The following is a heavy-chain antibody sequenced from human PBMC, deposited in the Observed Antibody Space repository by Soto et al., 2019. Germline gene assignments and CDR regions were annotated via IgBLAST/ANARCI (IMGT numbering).Heavy chain of an antibody. CDR3: ARWGGDVVVVAAIPHTYNWFDP. J-gene: IGHJ5*02. CDR2: IIPILGIA. Sequence: ASVKVSCKASGGTFSSYTISWVRQAPGQGLEWMGRIIPILGIANYAQKFQGRVTITAAKSTSTAYMELSSLRSEDTAVYYCARWGGDVVVVAAIPHTYNWFDPWGQGTLVTVSS. V-gene: IGHV1-69*02. CDR1: GGTFSSYT. D-gene: IGHD2-15*01.